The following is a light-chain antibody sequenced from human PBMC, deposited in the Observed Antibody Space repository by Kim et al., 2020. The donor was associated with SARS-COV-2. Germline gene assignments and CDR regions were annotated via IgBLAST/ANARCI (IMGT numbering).Light chain of an antibody. CDR1: QSVLYSSNNKSY. V-gene: IGKV4-1*01. CDR3: QQYYSTPYT. Sequence: RATSNCKSSQSVLYSSNNKSYLAWYQQKPGQPPKLLIYWASTRESGVPDRFSGSGSGTDFTLTISSLQAEDVAVYYCQQYYSTPYTFGQGTKLEIK. J-gene: IGKJ2*01. CDR2: WAS.